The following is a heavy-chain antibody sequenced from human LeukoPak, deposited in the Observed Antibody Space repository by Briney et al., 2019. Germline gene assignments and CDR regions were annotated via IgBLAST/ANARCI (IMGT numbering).Heavy chain of an antibody. CDR2: ISGSGGST. CDR3: AKAQERWGWRYFDL. CDR1: GFTFSSYS. D-gene: IGHD5-24*01. Sequence: PGGSLRLSCAASGFTFSSYSMNWVRQAPGKGLEWVSAISGSGGSTYYADSVKGRFTISRDNSKNTLYLQMNSLRAEDTAVYYCAKAQERWGWRYFDLWGRGTLVTVSS. V-gene: IGHV3-23*01. J-gene: IGHJ2*01.